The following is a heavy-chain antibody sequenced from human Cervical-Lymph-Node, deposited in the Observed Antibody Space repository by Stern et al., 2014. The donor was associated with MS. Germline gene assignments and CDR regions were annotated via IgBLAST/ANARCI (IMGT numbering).Heavy chain of an antibody. J-gene: IGHJ4*02. V-gene: IGHV3-23*04. CDR3: AKSTVTILSDY. CDR2: ICGSGGST. D-gene: IGHD4-17*01. Sequence: EVQLEESGGGVVQPGGSLKLSCAASGFTFSSYAMSWVRQAPGKGLEWVSAICGSGGSTYYADSVKGRFSISRDNSKNTVYLQMNSLRAEDTAVYYCAKSTVTILSDYWGQGTLVTVSS. CDR1: GFTFSSYA.